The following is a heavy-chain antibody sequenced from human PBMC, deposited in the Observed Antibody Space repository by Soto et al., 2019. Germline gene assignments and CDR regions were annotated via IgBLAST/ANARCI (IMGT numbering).Heavy chain of an antibody. J-gene: IGHJ2*01. CDR3: ARSVRRGSYSSSWSQGYFEL. CDR1: GGSISSYY. Sequence: QVQLQESGPGLVKPSETLSLTCTVSGGSISSYYCSWIRQPPGKGLEWIGYIYYSGSTNYNPSLKCRVTLPVDTSKNQFSLKLSSVTAADTAVYYCARSVRRGSYSSSWSQGYFELWGRGTLVTVSS. V-gene: IGHV4-59*08. D-gene: IGHD6-13*01. CDR2: IYYSGST.